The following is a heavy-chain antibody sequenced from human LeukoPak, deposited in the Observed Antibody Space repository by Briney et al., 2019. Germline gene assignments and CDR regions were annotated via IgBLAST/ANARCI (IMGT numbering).Heavy chain of an antibody. CDR2: ISYDGSNK. J-gene: IGHJ4*02. D-gene: IGHD3-10*01. CDR3: AKDLNWQWLGALHYYFDY. CDR1: GLTFSSYG. Sequence: GGSLRLSCAASGLTFSSYGMHWVRQAPGKGLEWVAVISYDGSNKYYADSVKGRFTISRDNSKNTLYLQMNSLRAEDTAVYYCAKDLNWQWLGALHYYFDYWGPGTLVTVSS. V-gene: IGHV3-30*18.